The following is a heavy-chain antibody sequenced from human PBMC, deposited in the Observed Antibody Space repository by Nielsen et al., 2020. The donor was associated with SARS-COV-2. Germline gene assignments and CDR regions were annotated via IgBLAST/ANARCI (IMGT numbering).Heavy chain of an antibody. D-gene: IGHD4-23*01. J-gene: IGHJ6*02. CDR3: ARVQTTVVFYYGLDV. CDR2: ISYDGSNK. Sequence: GGSLRLSCVASGFTFSSYAMHWVRQAPGKGLEWVAVISYDGSNKYYADSVKGRFAISRDNSKNTLHLQMNSLRIEDTAVYYCARVQTTVVFYYGLDVWGQGTTVTVSS. V-gene: IGHV3-30*09. CDR1: GFTFSSYA.